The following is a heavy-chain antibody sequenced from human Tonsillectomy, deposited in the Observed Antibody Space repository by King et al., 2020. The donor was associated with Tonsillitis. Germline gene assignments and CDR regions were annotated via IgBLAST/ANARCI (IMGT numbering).Heavy chain of an antibody. V-gene: IGHV1-18*04. J-gene: IGHJ4*02. CDR1: GYIFTSNS. CDR2: ISVYYGNT. D-gene: IGHD3-22*01. CDR3: AQNYYDSTGFYYSIFDF. Sequence: QLVQSAAEVKKPGASVKVSCKASGYIFTSNSISWVRQAPGQGLEWMGWISVYYGNTSYAQKLQGRVTMTTDTSTSTAYMELRSLRSDDTAVYYCAQNYYDSTGFYYSIFDFWGQGTLVTVSA.